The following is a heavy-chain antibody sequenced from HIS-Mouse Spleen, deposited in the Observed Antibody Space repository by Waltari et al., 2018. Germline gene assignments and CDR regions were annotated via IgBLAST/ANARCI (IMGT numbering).Heavy chain of an antibody. CDR1: GGSISSSSYY. J-gene: IGHJ2*01. V-gene: IGHV4-39*07. CDR3: AREIPYSSSWYDWYFDL. Sequence: QLQLQESGPGLVKPSETLSLTCTVSGGSISSSSYYWGWIRQPPGKGVEWIGSIYYIGSTYYNPSLKSRVTISVDTTKNQFSLKLSSVTAADTAVYYCAREIPYSSSWYDWYFDLWGRGTLVTVSS. CDR2: IYYIGST. D-gene: IGHD6-13*01.